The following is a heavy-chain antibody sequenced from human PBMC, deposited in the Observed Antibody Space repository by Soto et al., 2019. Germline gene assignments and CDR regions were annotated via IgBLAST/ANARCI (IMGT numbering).Heavy chain of an antibody. J-gene: IGHJ5*02. D-gene: IGHD4-17*01. Sequence: PSETLSLTCAVYGGSFSGYYWSWIRQPPGKGLEWIGEINHSGSTNYNPSLKSRVTISVDTSKNQFSLKLSSVTAADTAVYYCVRNDYGVRCFDPCGQGLLVSVSS. CDR2: INHSGST. CDR1: GGSFSGYY. V-gene: IGHV4-34*01. CDR3: VRNDYGVRCFDP.